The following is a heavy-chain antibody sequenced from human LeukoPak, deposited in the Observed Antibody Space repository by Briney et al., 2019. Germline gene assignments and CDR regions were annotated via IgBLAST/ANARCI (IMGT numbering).Heavy chain of an antibody. CDR1: GGTFSSYA. J-gene: IGHJ6*04. CDR2: IIPIFGTA. CDR3: ARVAGQQRGMDV. D-gene: IGHD6-13*01. V-gene: IGHV1-69*01. Sequence: ASVKVSCKASGGTFSSYAISWVRQAPGQGLEWMGGIIPIFGTANYAQKFQGRVTITADESTSTAYMELSSLRSEDTAVYYCARVAGQQRGMDVWGKGTTVTVSS.